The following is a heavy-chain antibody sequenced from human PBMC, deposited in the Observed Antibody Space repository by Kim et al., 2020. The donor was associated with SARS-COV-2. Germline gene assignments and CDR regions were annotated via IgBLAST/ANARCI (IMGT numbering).Heavy chain of an antibody. V-gene: IGHV1-46*01. CDR1: GYTFTTNH. Sequence: ASVKVSCKASGYTFTTNHIHWVRQAPGHVLEWMGEINPSSGSTTYARQFEDRVTLTRDRSTTTVYMEMSSLRSEDTAVYYCARVRATFYYDAFDLWGQGTMVTVAS. D-gene: IGHD3-10*01. CDR3: ARVRATFYYDAFDL. CDR2: INPSSGST. J-gene: IGHJ3*01.